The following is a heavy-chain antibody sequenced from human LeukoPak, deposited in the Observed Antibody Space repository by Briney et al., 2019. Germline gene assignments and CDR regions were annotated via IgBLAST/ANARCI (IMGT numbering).Heavy chain of an antibody. D-gene: IGHD2-15*01. J-gene: IGHJ4*02. V-gene: IGHV4-38-2*01. Sequence: PSETLSLTCAVYGGSFSGYFWGWIRQPPGKGPEWIGSIFHSGSVYYNPSLQSRVTISVDTSTNRFSLKLTSVTAADTALYYCARVVASTSIDSWGQGTLVTVSS. CDR1: GGSFSGYF. CDR3: ARVVASTSIDS. CDR2: IFHSGSV.